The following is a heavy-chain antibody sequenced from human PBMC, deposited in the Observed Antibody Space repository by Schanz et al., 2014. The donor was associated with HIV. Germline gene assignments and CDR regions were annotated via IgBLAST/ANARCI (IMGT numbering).Heavy chain of an antibody. CDR2: IKYSGST. D-gene: IGHD3-10*01. Sequence: QVRLHQWGAGLLKPSETLSLTCAVYGGSLSGYYWSWIRQPPGKGLEWIGEIKYSGSTNYKPSLKSGVTISIDTSKNQFSLRLSSLTAADTAVYYCARAGYYFGSGSSFPLAYWGQGTLVTVSS. J-gene: IGHJ4*02. CDR1: GGSLSGYY. CDR3: ARAGYYFGSGSSFPLAY. V-gene: IGHV4-34*01.